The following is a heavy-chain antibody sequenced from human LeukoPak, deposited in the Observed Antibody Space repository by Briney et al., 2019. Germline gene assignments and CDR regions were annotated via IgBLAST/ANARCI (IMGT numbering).Heavy chain of an antibody. Sequence: GASVKVPCKASGYTFSSYGMSWVRQAPGQSLEWMGWISAYNGNTNYAQKFQDRVTMTTDTSTSTAYMELRSLRSDDTAVYYCARDHSYGGKELAYWGQGTLVTVSS. CDR1: GYTFSSYG. D-gene: IGHD4-23*01. J-gene: IGHJ4*02. V-gene: IGHV1-18*01. CDR3: ARDHSYGGKELAY. CDR2: ISAYNGNT.